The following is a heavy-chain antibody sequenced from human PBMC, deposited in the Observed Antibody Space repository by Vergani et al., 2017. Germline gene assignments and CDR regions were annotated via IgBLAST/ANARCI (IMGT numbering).Heavy chain of an antibody. D-gene: IGHD2-21*01. CDR1: GFTFSSYA. CDR2: ISGSGGNT. Sequence: EVQLLESGGNLIQPGGSLRLSCGASGFTFSSYAMPWVRLAPGQGLQWVSAISGSGGNTFYTDSVKGRFTISRDNSKDTLYLQMNSLRVEDTAIYYCAKARDPNCKGGNCYSYYYGLDLWGQGTTVTVSS. CDR3: AKARDPNCKGGNCYSYYYGLDL. J-gene: IGHJ6*02. V-gene: IGHV3-23*01.